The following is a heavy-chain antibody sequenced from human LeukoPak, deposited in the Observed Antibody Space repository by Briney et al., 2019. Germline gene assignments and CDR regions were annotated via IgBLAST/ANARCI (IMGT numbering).Heavy chain of an antibody. D-gene: IGHD6-13*01. Sequence: GGSLRLSCGASGFTFSTYAMHWVRQAPGKGLEWVAVISYDGSNEYCADSVKGRITISRDNSKNTLYLQMNSLRAEDTAVYYCARDRIAAAGNGWFDPWGQGTLVTVSS. J-gene: IGHJ5*02. CDR1: GFTFSTYA. V-gene: IGHV3-30-3*01. CDR3: ARDRIAAAGNGWFDP. CDR2: ISYDGSNE.